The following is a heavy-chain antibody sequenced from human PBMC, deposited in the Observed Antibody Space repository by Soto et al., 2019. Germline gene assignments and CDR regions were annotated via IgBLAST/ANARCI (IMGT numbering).Heavy chain of an antibody. CDR2: IYYSGST. CDR3: ARGGYYYYGMDV. J-gene: IGHJ6*02. Sequence: SETLSLTCTVSGGSISSSSYYWGWIRQPPGKGLEWIGSIYYSGSTYYNPSLKSRVTISVDTSKNQFSLKLSSVTAADTAVYYCARGGYYYYGMDVWGQGTTVTVSS. CDR1: GGSISSSSYY. V-gene: IGHV4-39*01.